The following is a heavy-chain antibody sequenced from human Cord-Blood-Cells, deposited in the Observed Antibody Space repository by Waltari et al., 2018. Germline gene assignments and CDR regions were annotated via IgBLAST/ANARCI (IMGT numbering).Heavy chain of an antibody. Sequence: QVQLQQWSAGLLKPSETLSLTCAASVGSFSGYSWSWIRQPPGKGLEWIGEINHSGSTNYNPSLKCRVTISVDTSKNQFSLKLSSVTAADTAVYYCARGSRYSSSSVYWDYWGQGTLVTVSS. CDR1: VGSFSGYS. CDR2: INHSGST. CDR3: ARGSRYSSSSVYWDY. D-gene: IGHD6-6*01. V-gene: IGHV4-34*01. J-gene: IGHJ4*02.